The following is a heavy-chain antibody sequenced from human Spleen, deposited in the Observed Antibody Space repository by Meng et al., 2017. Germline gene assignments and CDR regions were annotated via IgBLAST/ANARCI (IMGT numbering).Heavy chain of an antibody. CDR3: ARDEDISAAGKLFGDY. Sequence: VQLVQSGAEVKTPGASVTVSCKPSGYNFPDYYIHWVRQAPGQGLEWMGRIDPKNGDTHYAQKFQGRVTMTGDTSISTAYMDLSGLRSDDTAVYYCARDEDISAAGKLFGDYWGQGTLVTVSS. CDR1: GYNFPDYY. D-gene: IGHD6-13*01. CDR2: IDPKNGDT. J-gene: IGHJ4*02. V-gene: IGHV1-2*06.